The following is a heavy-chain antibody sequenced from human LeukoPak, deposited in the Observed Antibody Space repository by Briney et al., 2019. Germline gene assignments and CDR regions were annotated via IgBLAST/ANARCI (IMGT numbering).Heavy chain of an antibody. CDR3: AKDRYDSTGYYYDY. D-gene: IGHD3-22*01. Sequence: GGSLRLSCAASGFILSSCAMTWVRQAPGKGLEWVSAISGSGARTYYADSVKGRLTISRDNSKNTLYLQMNNLRAEDTAVYYCAKDRYDSTGYYYDYWGQGTLVTVSS. CDR2: ISGSGART. J-gene: IGHJ4*02. V-gene: IGHV3-23*01. CDR1: GFILSSCA.